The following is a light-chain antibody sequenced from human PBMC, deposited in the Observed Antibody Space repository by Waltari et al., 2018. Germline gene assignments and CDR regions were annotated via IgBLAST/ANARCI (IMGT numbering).Light chain of an antibody. V-gene: IGLV3-1*01. Sequence: SFALTQAPSLSVSPGQTATIACSGDALGNKYVCVYQQKPGQSPVLVIFDDEKRPSGIPVRFSASNSGNTALLTITRVQALDEAAYYCQTWDTNTVVFGGGTKLTVL. CDR3: QTWDTNTVV. CDR1: ALGNKY. J-gene: IGLJ2*01. CDR2: DDE.